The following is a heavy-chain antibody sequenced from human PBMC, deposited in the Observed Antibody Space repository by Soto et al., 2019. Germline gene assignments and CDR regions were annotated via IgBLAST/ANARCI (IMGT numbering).Heavy chain of an antibody. CDR3: AKRIRDFWSGYSYYYMDV. CDR1: GFTFSSYG. V-gene: IGHV3-30*18. J-gene: IGHJ6*03. Sequence: GGSLRLSCAASGFTFSSYGMHWVRQAPGKGLEWVAVISYDGSNKYYADSVKGRFTISRDNSKNTLYLQMNSLRAEDTAVYYCAKRIRDFWSGYSYYYMDVWGKGTTVTVSS. CDR2: ISYDGSNK. D-gene: IGHD3-3*01.